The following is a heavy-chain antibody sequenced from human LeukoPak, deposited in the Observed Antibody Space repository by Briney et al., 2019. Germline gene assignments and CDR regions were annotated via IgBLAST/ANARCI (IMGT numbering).Heavy chain of an antibody. D-gene: IGHD5-12*01. V-gene: IGHV3-30*02. CDR1: GFTFSSYG. CDR3: AKAYSGYDLGIGY. CDR2: IRYDGSNK. Sequence: GGSLRLSCAASGFTFSSYGMHWVRQAPGKGLEWVAFIRYDGSNKYYADSVKGRFTISRDNSKNTLYLQMNSLRAEDTAVYYCAKAYSGYDLGIGYWGQGTLVTVSS. J-gene: IGHJ4*02.